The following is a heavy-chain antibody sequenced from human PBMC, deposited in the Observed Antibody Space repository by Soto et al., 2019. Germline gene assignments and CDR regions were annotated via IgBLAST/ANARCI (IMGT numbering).Heavy chain of an antibody. D-gene: IGHD1-26*01. CDR3: AKDGNGMDV. J-gene: IGHJ6*02. V-gene: IGHV3-30*18. Sequence: LRLSCAASGFTFSSYGMHWVRQAPGKGLEWVAVISYDGSNKYYADSVKGRFTISRDNSKNTLYLQMNSLRAEDTAVYYCAKDGNGMDVWGQGTTVTVSS. CDR2: ISYDGSNK. CDR1: GFTFSSYG.